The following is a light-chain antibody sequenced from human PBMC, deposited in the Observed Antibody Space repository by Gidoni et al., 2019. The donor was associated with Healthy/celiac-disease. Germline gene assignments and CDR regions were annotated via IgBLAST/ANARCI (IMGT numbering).Light chain of an antibody. CDR1: QSISSW. V-gene: IGKV1-5*01. CDR2: DAS. J-gene: IGKJ2*01. CDR3: QQYNSYSPNT. Sequence: DIQMTPSPSTLSASVGDRVTITCRASQSISSWLAWYQQKPGKAPKLLIYDASSLESGVPSRFSGSGSGTEFTLTISSLQPDDFATYYCQQYNSYSPNTFGQXTKLEIK.